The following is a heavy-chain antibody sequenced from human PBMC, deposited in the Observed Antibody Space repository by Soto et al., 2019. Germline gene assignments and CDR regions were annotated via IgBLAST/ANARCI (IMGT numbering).Heavy chain of an antibody. CDR3: ARAFYYDSSGPNWFDP. CDR1: GYTFTSYD. Sequence: ASVKVSCKASGYTFTSYDINWVRQATGQGLEWLGGMNPNSGHAGYAQKFQGRVTMTRNTSISTAYMELSSLRSDDTAMYYCARAFYYDSSGPNWFDPWGQGTLVTVSS. D-gene: IGHD3-22*01. J-gene: IGHJ5*02. CDR2: MNPNSGHA. V-gene: IGHV1-8*01.